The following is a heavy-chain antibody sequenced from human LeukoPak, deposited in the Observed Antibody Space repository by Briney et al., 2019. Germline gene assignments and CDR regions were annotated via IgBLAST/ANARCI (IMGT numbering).Heavy chain of an antibody. Sequence: PGGSLRLSCAASGFTFSDYYMSWIRQAPGKGLEWVSYISSSSSYTNYADSVKGRFTISRDNAKNSLYLQMNSLRAEDTAVYYCAAERGSYGVGTHWGQGTPVTVSS. CDR2: ISSSSSYT. J-gene: IGHJ4*02. CDR1: GFTFSDYY. D-gene: IGHD1-26*01. V-gene: IGHV3-11*03. CDR3: AAERGSYGVGTH.